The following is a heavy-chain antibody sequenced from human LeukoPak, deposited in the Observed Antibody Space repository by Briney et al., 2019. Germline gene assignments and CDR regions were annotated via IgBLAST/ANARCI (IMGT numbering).Heavy chain of an antibody. CDR3: ARINMVRGVISPPDH. CDR1: GFSFSTYS. D-gene: IGHD3-10*01. V-gene: IGHV3-48*02. J-gene: IGHJ4*02. CDR2: ITSSSNI. Sequence: GGSLRLSCAASGFSFSTYSMNWVRQAPGKGLEWVSYITSSSNIYYADSVKGRFTTSRDNAKNSLYLQMNSLRDEDTAVYYCARINMVRGVISPPDHWGQGTLVTVSS.